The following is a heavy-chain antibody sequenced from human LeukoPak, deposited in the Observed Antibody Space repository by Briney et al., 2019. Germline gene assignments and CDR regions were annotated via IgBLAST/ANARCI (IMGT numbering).Heavy chain of an antibody. CDR1: GFTFSSYS. Sequence: PGGSLRLSCVASGFTFSSYSMNWVRQAPGKGLEWVSSISSSSSYTYYADSVKGRFTISRDNAKNSLYLQMNSLRAEDTAVYYCARVATTYYYYYGMDVWGQGTTVTVSS. V-gene: IGHV3-21*01. D-gene: IGHD5-24*01. J-gene: IGHJ6*02. CDR2: ISSSSSYT. CDR3: ARVATTYYYYYGMDV.